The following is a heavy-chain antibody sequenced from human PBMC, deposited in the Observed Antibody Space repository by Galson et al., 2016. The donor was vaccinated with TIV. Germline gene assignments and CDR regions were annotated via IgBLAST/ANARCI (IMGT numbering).Heavy chain of an antibody. V-gene: IGHV5-10-1*01. Sequence: QSGAEVKKPGESLRISCKGSGSIFTNYWITWVRQMPGKGLEWRGRIDPGDSYTNYSPSFQGHVTITTDKSIRTSYLQWSGLRASDAAMYYCARHLAGGVVMAVSLDYWGQGTLVTVSS. D-gene: IGHD2-8*01. J-gene: IGHJ4*02. CDR3: ARHLAGGVVMAVSLDY. CDR1: GSIFTNYW. CDR2: IDPGDSYT.